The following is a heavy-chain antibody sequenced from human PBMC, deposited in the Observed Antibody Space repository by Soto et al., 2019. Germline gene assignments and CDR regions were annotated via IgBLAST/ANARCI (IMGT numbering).Heavy chain of an antibody. CDR3: ARGSGGATRFDY. J-gene: IGHJ4*02. V-gene: IGHV4-59*01. D-gene: IGHD2-8*02. Sequence: QVQLQESGPGLVKPSETLSLTCTVSGGSISSYYWSWIRQPPGKGLEWIGYIYYSGSTNDNPSLKSRVTISVDTSKNQFSLKLSSVTAADTAVYYCARGSGGATRFDYWGQGTLVTVSS. CDR1: GGSISSYY. CDR2: IYYSGST.